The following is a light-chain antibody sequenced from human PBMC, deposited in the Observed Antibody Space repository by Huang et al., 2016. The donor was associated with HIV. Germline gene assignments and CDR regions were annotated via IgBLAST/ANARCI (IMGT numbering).Light chain of an antibody. J-gene: IGKJ1*01. CDR1: QNITKS. CDR3: QQSFSVPRT. CDR2: TAS. Sequence: DIQMTQSPPSLSASVGDRVTFTCRANQNITKSLNWYQQKPGKAPKLLIYTASTLESGVPSRFSGGGSGSRFTLNITNLQPEEFATYYCQQSFSVPRTFG. V-gene: IGKV1-39*01.